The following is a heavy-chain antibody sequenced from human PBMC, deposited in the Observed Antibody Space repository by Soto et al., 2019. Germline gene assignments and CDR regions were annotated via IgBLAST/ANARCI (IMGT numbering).Heavy chain of an antibody. J-gene: IGHJ4*02. V-gene: IGHV3-23*01. D-gene: IGHD3-22*01. CDR1: GFTFSSYA. Sequence: PGGSLRLSCAASGFTFSSYAMIWVRQAPGKGLEWVSAISGSGGSTYYADSVKGRFTISRDNSKNTLYLQMNSLRAEDTAVYYCAKVARGYYDSSGYSPLYYFDYWGQGTLVTVSS. CDR2: ISGSGGST. CDR3: AKVARGYYDSSGYSPLYYFDY.